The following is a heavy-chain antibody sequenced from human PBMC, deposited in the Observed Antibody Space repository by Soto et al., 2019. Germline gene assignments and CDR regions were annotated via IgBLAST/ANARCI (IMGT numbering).Heavy chain of an antibody. Sequence: GASVKVSCKPSGYPFTGYYLHWVRQAPGQGLEWMGWINPYSGDTKFAEQFQGRVTMTSDTSMSTAYMELRSLISDDTAVYYCARDEGIRGLEFWGQGTLVIVSS. D-gene: IGHD3-3*02. CDR1: GYPFTGYY. CDR3: ARDEGIRGLEF. V-gene: IGHV1-2*02. CDR2: INPYSGDT. J-gene: IGHJ4*02.